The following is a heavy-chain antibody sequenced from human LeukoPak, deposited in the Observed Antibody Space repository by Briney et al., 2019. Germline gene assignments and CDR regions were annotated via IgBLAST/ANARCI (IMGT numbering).Heavy chain of an antibody. J-gene: IGHJ5*02. CDR1: GFTFSSYG. CDR2: ISYDGSNK. D-gene: IGHD6-13*01. Sequence: GGSLRLSCAASGFTFSSYGIHWVRQAPGKGLEWVAVISYDGSNKYYADSVKGRFTISRDNSKNTLYLQMNSLRAEDTAVYYCAKDRIAAAGSNWFDPWGQGTLVTVSS. CDR3: AKDRIAAAGSNWFDP. V-gene: IGHV3-30*18.